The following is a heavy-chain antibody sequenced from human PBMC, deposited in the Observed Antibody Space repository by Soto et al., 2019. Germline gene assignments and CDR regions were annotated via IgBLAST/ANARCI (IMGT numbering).Heavy chain of an antibody. CDR1: GGTFSSYA. J-gene: IGHJ6*02. CDR3: ARDRGGYDSSGYFSFAGLGDV. V-gene: IGHV1-69*06. D-gene: IGHD3-22*01. Sequence: QVQLVQSGAEVKKPGSSVKVSCKASGGTFSSYAISWVRQAPGQGLEWMGGIIPIFGTANYAQKFQGRVTITADKSTSTAYMELSSLRSEDTAVYYCARDRGGYDSSGYFSFAGLGDVWGQGTTVTVSS. CDR2: IIPIFGTA.